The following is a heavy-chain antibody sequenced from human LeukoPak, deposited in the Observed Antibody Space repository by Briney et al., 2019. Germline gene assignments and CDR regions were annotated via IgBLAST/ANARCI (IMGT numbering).Heavy chain of an antibody. V-gene: IGHV4-61*02. J-gene: IGHJ4*02. Sequence: PSQTLSLTXTVSGGSISSGSYYWSWIRQPAGKGLEWIGRIYTSGSTNYNPSLKSRVTISVDTSKNQFSLKLSSVTAADTAVYYCAREEYSSGRDYWGQGTLVTVSS. CDR1: GGSISSGSYY. D-gene: IGHD6-19*01. CDR3: AREEYSSGRDY. CDR2: IYTSGST.